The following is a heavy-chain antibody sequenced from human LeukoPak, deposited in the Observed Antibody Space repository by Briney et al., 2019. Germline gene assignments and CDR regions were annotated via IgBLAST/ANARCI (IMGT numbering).Heavy chain of an antibody. D-gene: IGHD3-3*01. Sequence: GRSLRLSCAASGFIFRNYAMHWVRQAPGKGLEWVAVISYDGNNKYYADFVKGRFTISRDNPKNTLYLQMDSLRDDDTAVYYCARVFLERLTSGYFDNWGQGTLVTVSP. CDR2: ISYDGNNK. CDR3: ARVFLERLTSGYFDN. J-gene: IGHJ4*02. CDR1: GFIFRNYA. V-gene: IGHV3-30*04.